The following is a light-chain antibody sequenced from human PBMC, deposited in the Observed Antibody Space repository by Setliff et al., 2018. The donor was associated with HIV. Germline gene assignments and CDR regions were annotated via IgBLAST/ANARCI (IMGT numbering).Light chain of an antibody. J-gene: IGLJ3*02. CDR1: SSDVGSYNY. CDR2: DVS. Sequence: QSARAQPASVSGSPGQSITISCTGTSSDVGSYNYVSWYQQHPGKAPKLVLYDVSNRPFGVSNRFSGSKSGNTASLTISGLQVEDEADYYCSSYTSTNTLVFGGGTKVTVL. CDR3: SSYTSTNTLV. V-gene: IGLV2-14*03.